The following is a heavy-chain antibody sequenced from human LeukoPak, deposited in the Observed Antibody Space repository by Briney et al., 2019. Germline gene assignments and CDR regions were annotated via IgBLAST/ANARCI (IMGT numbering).Heavy chain of an antibody. J-gene: IGHJ4*02. V-gene: IGHV1-2*02. CDR2: INPNSGGT. D-gene: IGHD4-17*01. CDR3: AKGDYGDYNRVDY. CDR1: GYTFTGHY. Sequence: ASVKVSCKASGYTFTGHYMHWVRQAPGQGLEWIGWINPNSGGTNYAQKFQGRVTMTRDTSISTAYMELSRLRSDDTAVYYCAKGDYGDYNRVDYWGQGTLVTVSS.